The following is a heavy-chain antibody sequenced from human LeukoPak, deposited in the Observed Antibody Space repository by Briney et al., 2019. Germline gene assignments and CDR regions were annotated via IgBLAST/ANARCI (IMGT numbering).Heavy chain of an antibody. V-gene: IGHV3-30*02. Sequence: GGSLRLSCAASGVTFSSYGMHWVRQAPGKGLEWVAFIRYDGSKKYYADSVKGRFTISRDNSKNTLYLQMNSLRAEDTAVYYCAKDPPGGGIGAADTYGYWGQGTLVTVSS. CDR3: AKDPPGGGIGAADTYGY. D-gene: IGHD6-13*01. CDR2: IRYDGSKK. CDR1: GVTFSSYG. J-gene: IGHJ4*02.